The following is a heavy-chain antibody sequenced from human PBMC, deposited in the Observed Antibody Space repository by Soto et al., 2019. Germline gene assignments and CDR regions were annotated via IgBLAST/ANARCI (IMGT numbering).Heavy chain of an antibody. V-gene: IGHV3-7*03. Sequence: PGVSLRLSYAASGFTFNNYWMCWVRQAPGSGLEWVANIDRDGSEKFYADSVKGRFTISRDNSKNTLYLQMNSLRAEDTAVYYCAKGYYCGVISCWGLKGSWGQGTLVTVFS. CDR1: GFTFNNYW. CDR2: IDRDGSEK. J-gene: IGHJ5*02. CDR3: AKGYYCGVISCWGLKGS. D-gene: IGHD2-15*01.